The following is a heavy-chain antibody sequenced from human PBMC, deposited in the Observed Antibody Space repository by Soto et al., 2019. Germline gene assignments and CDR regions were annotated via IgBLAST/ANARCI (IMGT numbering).Heavy chain of an antibody. CDR2: IYHSGST. D-gene: IGHD2-15*01. Sequence: PSETLSLTCAVSGGSISSGGYSWSWIRQPPGKGLEWIGYIYHSGSTYYNPSLKSRVTISVDRSKNQFSLKLSSVTAADTAMYYCARPLFQQYCSGGSCYSGGFGYWGQGTLVTVSS. CDR3: ARPLFQQYCSGGSCYSGGFGY. V-gene: IGHV4-30-2*01. J-gene: IGHJ4*02. CDR1: GGSISSGGYS.